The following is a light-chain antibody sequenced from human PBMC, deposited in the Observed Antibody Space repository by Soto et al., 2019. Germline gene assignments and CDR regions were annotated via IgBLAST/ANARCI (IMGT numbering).Light chain of an antibody. J-gene: IGLJ1*01. CDR3: SAYTTTSTLI. CDR2: EVN. CDR1: SSDVGGYDY. V-gene: IGLV2-14*01. Sequence: QSALTQPASVSGSPGQSVTISCTGTSSDVGGYDYVSWYQQHTGTAPKLMLYEVNNRPSGVSNRFSGSKSGNTASLIISGLHSDAEGDYYCSAYTTTSTLIFGTGTKVTVL.